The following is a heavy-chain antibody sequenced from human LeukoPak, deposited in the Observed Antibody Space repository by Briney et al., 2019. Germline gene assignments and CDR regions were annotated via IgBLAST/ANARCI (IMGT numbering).Heavy chain of an antibody. CDR2: IKQGGSDK. V-gene: IGHV3-7*01. CDR3: AREEGYFDY. J-gene: IGHJ4*02. CDR1: GFTFSTYW. Sequence: GSLRLSCAASGFTFSTYWMAWVRQAPGKGLEWVANIKQGGSDKYYVGSVKGRFTISRDTAKNSLYLQMNSLRAEDTAVYYCAREEGYFDYWGQGTLVTVSS.